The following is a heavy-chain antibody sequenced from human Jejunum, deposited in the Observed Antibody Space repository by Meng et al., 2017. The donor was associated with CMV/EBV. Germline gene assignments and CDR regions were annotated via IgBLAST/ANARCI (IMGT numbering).Heavy chain of an antibody. CDR3: ARDLKPAVILYSFDA. CDR2: ISVYNGKT. Sequence: QVQLVQSGAEVRAPGAPVMVSCKASGYTFVTFGISWVRQAPGQGPEWMGWISVYNGKTDYAQKFQGRVSMTTDTSTNTAYMELHSLTSDDTAVYYCARDLKPAVILYSFDAWGQGTLVTVSS. J-gene: IGHJ5*02. CDR1: GYTFVTFG. D-gene: IGHD3-3*02. V-gene: IGHV1-18*01.